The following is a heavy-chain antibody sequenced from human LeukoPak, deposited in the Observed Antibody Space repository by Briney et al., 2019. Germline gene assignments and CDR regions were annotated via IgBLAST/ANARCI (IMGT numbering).Heavy chain of an antibody. CDR2: IWYDGSNK. V-gene: IGHV3-33*01. J-gene: IGHJ4*02. D-gene: IGHD3-10*01. CDR1: GFTFSGYG. Sequence: TGGSLRLSCAASGFTFSGYGMHWVRQAPGKGLEWVAVIWYDGSNKYYADSVKGRFTISRDNSKTTMYLQMNRLRAEDSGVYYCARDRGGGIPRVRGYYVDYWGQGTLVTVSS. CDR3: ARDRGGGIPRVRGYYVDY.